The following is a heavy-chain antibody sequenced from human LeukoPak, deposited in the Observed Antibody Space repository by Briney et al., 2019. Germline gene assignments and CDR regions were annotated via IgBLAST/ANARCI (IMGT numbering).Heavy chain of an antibody. CDR1: GGSTSSYY. J-gene: IGHJ5*02. CDR2: IYISGST. Sequence: PSETLSLTCTVSGGSTSSYYWSWIRQPAGKGLEWIGRIYISGSTNYNPSLKSRVTMSVDTSKNQFSLKLSSVTAADTAVYYCARTGYYDSRSWFDPWGQGTLVTVSS. CDR3: ARTGYYDSRSWFDP. D-gene: IGHD3-22*01. V-gene: IGHV4-4*07.